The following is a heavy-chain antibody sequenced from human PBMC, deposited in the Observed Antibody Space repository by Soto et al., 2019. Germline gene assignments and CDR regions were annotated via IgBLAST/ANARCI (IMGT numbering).Heavy chain of an antibody. CDR1: GGSISSSSSS. Sequence: QLQLQESGPGLVKPSETLSLTCTVSGGSISSSSSSWGWIRQPPGKGLEWIGSIYYSGSTYYNPSLKSRVTISVDTSKNQFSLKLSSVTAADTAVYYCASPHWHAGNYFDYWGQGTLVTVSS. J-gene: IGHJ4*02. CDR2: IYYSGST. D-gene: IGHD1-26*01. V-gene: IGHV4-39*01. CDR3: ASPHWHAGNYFDY.